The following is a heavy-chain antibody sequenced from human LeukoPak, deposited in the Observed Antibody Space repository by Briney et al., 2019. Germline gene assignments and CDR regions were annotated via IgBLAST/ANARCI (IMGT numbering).Heavy chain of an antibody. CDR2: IYWNDDE. Sequence: SGPTLVKPTQTLTLTCTFSGFSLSTSGVGVGWIRQPPGKALEWLALIYWNDDERYSPSLKSRLTITKDTSKNQVVLTMTNMDPVDTATYYCACLTIVGAFDIWGQGTMVTVSS. V-gene: IGHV2-5*01. D-gene: IGHD3-10*01. CDR3: ACLTIVGAFDI. CDR1: GFSLSTSGVG. J-gene: IGHJ3*02.